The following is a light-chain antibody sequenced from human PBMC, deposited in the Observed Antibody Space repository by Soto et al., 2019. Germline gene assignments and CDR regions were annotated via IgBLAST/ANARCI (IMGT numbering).Light chain of an antibody. Sequence: QSVLTQPRSVSGSPGQSVTLSCTGTSSDVGGYNYVSWYQQHAGKAPKLMIFDVNKRPSGVPDRFSGSKSGNTASLTISGLQAEDEADYYCCSYAGSYSWVFGGGTKVTVL. CDR3: CSYAGSYSWV. V-gene: IGLV2-11*01. CDR2: DVN. CDR1: SSDVGGYNY. J-gene: IGLJ2*01.